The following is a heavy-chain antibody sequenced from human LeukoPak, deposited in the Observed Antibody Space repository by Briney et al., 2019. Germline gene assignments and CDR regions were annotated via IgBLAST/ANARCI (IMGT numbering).Heavy chain of an antibody. CDR2: IYTSGST. CDR1: GGSISSSSYY. Sequence: SETLSLTCTVSGGSISSSSYYWSWIRQPAGKGLEWIGRIYTSGSTKYNPSLRSRVTISVDTSKSQFSLKLSSVTAADSAVYYCARANYYGSRSLDYWGQGTLVTVSS. J-gene: IGHJ4*02. V-gene: IGHV4-61*02. D-gene: IGHD3-10*01. CDR3: ARANYYGSRSLDY.